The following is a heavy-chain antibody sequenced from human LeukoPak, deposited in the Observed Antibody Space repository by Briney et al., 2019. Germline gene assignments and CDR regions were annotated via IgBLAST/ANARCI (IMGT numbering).Heavy chain of an antibody. J-gene: IGHJ4*02. V-gene: IGHV1-8*01. CDR3: ATLSSGYSRRTGY. Sequence: ASVKVSCKASGYTFTKYGVSWVRQAPGQGLEWMGWMNPNSGNTGYAQKFQGRVTMTRNTSISTAYMELSSLRSEDTAVYYCATLSSGYSRRTGYWGQGTLVTVSS. CDR1: GYTFTKYG. CDR2: MNPNSGNT. D-gene: IGHD5-18*01.